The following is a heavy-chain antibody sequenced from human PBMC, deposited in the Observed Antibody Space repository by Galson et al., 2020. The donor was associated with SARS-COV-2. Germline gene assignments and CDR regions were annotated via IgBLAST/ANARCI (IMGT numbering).Heavy chain of an antibody. V-gene: IGHV4-39*07. CDR1: GGSISSSSYY. J-gene: IGHJ4*02. D-gene: IGHD4-17*01. CDR3: ARVVVGTTVVTLITYYFDY. Sequence: ASETLSLTCTVPGGSISSSSYYWGWIRQPPGKGLEWIGSIYYSGSTYYNPSLKSRVTISVDTSKNQFSLKLSSVTAADTAVYYCARVVVGTTVVTLITYYFDYWGQGTLVTVSS. CDR2: IYYSGST.